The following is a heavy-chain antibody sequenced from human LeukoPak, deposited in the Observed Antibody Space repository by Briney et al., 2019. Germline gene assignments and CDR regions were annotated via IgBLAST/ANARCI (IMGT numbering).Heavy chain of an antibody. J-gene: IGHJ3*02. CDR2: IYYTGT. D-gene: IGHD3-9*01. CDR1: GGSISSYY. CDR3: ARHYLYYDILTGYAGAFDI. V-gene: IGHV4-59*08. Sequence: PSETLSLTCTVSGGSISSYYWSWIRQPPGKGLEWIGYIYYTGTSYNPSLKSRVTISADTSKNQFSLKLSSVTAADTAVYYCARHYLYYDILTGYAGAFDIWGQGTMVTVSS.